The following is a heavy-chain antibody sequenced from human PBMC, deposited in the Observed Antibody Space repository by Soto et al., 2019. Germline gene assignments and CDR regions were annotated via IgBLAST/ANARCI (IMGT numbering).Heavy chain of an antibody. CDR1: GYSFTSYW. D-gene: IGHD6-13*01. V-gene: IGHV5-51*01. Sequence: PGGALKISCKGCGYSFTSYWIGWARQMPGKGLEWMGIIYPGDSDTRYSPSFQGQVTISADKSISTAYLQWSSLKASDTAMYYCARTAAAGKYYYGMDVWGQGTTVTVSS. CDR2: IYPGDSDT. CDR3: ARTAAAGKYYYGMDV. J-gene: IGHJ6*02.